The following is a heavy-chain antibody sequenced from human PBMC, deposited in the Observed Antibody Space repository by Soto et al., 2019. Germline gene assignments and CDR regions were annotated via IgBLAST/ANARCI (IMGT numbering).Heavy chain of an antibody. Sequence: QLQLQESGPGLVKASETLSLTCTVSGGSISSNAYYWGWIRQPPGKGLEWIGSVYYSGSANYNPSLKSRLTMSVDTSKNQFSLKLISVTAADTAVYYCARRPKRGSYSWCFDYWGQGTRVTVSS. CDR1: GGSISSNAYY. CDR2: VYYSGSA. J-gene: IGHJ4*02. V-gene: IGHV4-39*01. CDR3: ARRPKRGSYSWCFDY. D-gene: IGHD1-26*01.